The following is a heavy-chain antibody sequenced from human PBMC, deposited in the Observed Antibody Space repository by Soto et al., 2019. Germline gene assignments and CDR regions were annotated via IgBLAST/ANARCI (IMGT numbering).Heavy chain of an antibody. V-gene: IGHV3-23*01. Sequence: LRLSCAASGLTFSSFAMSWVRQAPGKGLEWVSGISGSGGSTYHADSVKGRFIISRDNSKNMLYLQMNSVRAEDTAVYYCAKGHSSSPSPQYYYYGIDVWGPGTTVTVSS. CDR2: ISGSGGST. CDR3: AKGHSSSPSPQYYYYGIDV. J-gene: IGHJ6*02. CDR1: GLTFSSFA. D-gene: IGHD6-13*01.